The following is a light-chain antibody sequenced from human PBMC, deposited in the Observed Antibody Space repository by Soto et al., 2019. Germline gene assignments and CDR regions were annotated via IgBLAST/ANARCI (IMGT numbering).Light chain of an antibody. CDR2: DDT. V-gene: IGLV2-23*01. Sequence: QSVLTQPASVSGSPGQSITIPCTGTASDVGSYKLVSWYQHHPGKAPKLMIYDDTLRPSGLSNRFSGSRSGNTASLTISGLQAEGEADYYCCSYADGRYVFGTGTKVTVL. J-gene: IGLJ1*01. CDR1: ASDVGSYKL. CDR3: CSYADGRYV.